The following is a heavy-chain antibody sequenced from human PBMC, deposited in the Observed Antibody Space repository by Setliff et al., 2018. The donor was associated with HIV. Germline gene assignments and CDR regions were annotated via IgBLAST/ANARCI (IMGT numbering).Heavy chain of an antibody. CDR1: GFTFSTYA. J-gene: IGHJ3*02. CDR2: VGAVGAPT. V-gene: IGHV3-23*01. CDR3: AKVFVYGVDGFDI. Sequence: GESXKISCAASGFTFSTYAMGWVRQAPGKGLEWVSTVGAVGAPTHYAESVKGRFTISKDNSKNTLYLQMSSLRDEDTAVYYCAKVFVYGVDGFDIWGQGTMVTVSS. D-gene: IGHD2-21*01.